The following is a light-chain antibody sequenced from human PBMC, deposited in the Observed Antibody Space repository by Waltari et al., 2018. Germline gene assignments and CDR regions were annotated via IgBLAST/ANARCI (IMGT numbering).Light chain of an antibody. Sequence: DVVMTPAPVSLPVTLGQSASISCKSGQSLVHTDGNTYLSWFQQRPGQPPRRLIYKVSNRDSGVPDRFSGSGSGTDFTLKISRVEAEDVGVYYCAQSTHWPPWTFGQGTKVDIK. CDR2: KVS. J-gene: IGKJ1*01. V-gene: IGKV2-30*02. CDR3: AQSTHWPPWT. CDR1: QSLVHTDGNTY.